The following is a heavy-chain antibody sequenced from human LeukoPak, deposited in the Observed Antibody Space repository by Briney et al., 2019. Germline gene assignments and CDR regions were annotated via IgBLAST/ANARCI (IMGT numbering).Heavy chain of an antibody. Sequence: SETLSLTCTVSGGSISSYYWSWIRQPAGKGLEWIGRIYTSGSTNYNPSLKSRVTMSVDTPKNQFSLKLSSVTAADTAVYYCAREKDYVLLWFGESSYFDYWGQGTLVTVSS. CDR3: AREKDYVLLWFGESSYFDY. V-gene: IGHV4-4*07. D-gene: IGHD3-10*01. CDR1: GGSISSYY. J-gene: IGHJ4*02. CDR2: IYTSGST.